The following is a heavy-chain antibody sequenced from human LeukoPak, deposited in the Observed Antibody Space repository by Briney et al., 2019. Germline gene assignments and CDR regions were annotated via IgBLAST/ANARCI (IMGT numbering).Heavy chain of an antibody. CDR3: ARLSVDHNAFDI. D-gene: IGHD1-14*01. CDR1: GGSFSGYY. V-gene: IGHV4-34*01. J-gene: IGHJ3*02. Sequence: SETLSLTCAVYGGSFSGYYWSWIRQPPGKGLEWIREINHSGSTNYNPSLKSRVTISVDTSKNQFSLKLSSVTAADTAVYYCARLSVDHNAFDIWGQGTMVTVSS. CDR2: INHSGST.